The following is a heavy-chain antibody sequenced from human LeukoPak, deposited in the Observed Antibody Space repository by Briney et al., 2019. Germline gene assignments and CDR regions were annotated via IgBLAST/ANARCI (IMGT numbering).Heavy chain of an antibody. CDR2: IHNNGHT. Sequence: PSGSLSLTCTVSGDSVSSSSYYWSWIRQPPGKRLEWIAYIHNNGHTNYNPSLRSRVTISIDTSKNQFSLYLSSVTAADTAFYYCVRYDWNTWFDPWGQGTLVTVSS. V-gene: IGHV4-61*01. CDR3: VRYDWNTWFDP. D-gene: IGHD1/OR15-1a*01. J-gene: IGHJ5*02. CDR1: GDSVSSSSYY.